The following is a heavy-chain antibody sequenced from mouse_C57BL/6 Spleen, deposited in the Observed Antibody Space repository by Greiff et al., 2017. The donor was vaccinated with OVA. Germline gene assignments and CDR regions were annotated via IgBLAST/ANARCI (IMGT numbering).Heavy chain of an antibody. CDR1: GYTFTSYW. D-gene: IGHD1-1*01. J-gene: IGHJ1*03. CDR2: IDPSDSYT. CDR3: VRLGGSSYGYFDV. V-gene: IGHV1-69*01. Sequence: QVQLQQSGAELVMPGASVKLSCKASGYTFTSYWMHWVKQRPGQGLEWIGEIDPSDSYTNYNQKFKGKSTLTVDKSSSTAYMQLSSLTSEDSAVYYCVRLGGSSYGYFDVWGTGTTVTVSS.